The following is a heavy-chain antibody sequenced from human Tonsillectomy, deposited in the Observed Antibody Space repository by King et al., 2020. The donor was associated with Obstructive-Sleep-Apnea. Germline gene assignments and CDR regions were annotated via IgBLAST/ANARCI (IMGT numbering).Heavy chain of an antibody. D-gene: IGHD4-17*01. CDR2: TRNKANSYNT. V-gene: IGHV3-72*01. J-gene: IGHJ4*02. Sequence: VQLVESGGGLVQPGGSLRLSCAASGFTFSDHYMDWVRQAPGKGLEWVGRTRNKANSYNTEYAASVKGRFTISRDDSKNSLYLQMNSLKTEDTAVYYCARVATTVTSLDYWGQGTLVTVSS. CDR1: GFTFSDHY. CDR3: ARVATTVTSLDY.